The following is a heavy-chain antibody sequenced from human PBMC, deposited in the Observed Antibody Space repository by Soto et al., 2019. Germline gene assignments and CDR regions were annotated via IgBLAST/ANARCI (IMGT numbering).Heavy chain of an antibody. CDR3: ASRAEMATTQNFDY. D-gene: IGHD1-1*01. Sequence: SMKGSCKASGGSFSSYSISWVLQAPGQVLEWMGWIIPIFGTANYAQKFQGRVTITADESTSTAYMELSSLRSEDTAVYYCASRAEMATTQNFDYWGQGTLVTVSS. V-gene: IGHV1-69*01. CDR1: GGSFSSYS. CDR2: IIPIFGTA. J-gene: IGHJ4*02.